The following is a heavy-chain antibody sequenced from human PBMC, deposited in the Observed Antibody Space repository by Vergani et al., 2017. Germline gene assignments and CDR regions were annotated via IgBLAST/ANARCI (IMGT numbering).Heavy chain of an antibody. D-gene: IGHD6-13*01. CDR3: ARQGPRERGSSSWYEFSYYYYGMDV. CDR1: GAAIKDFY. CDR2: VYYTGST. J-gene: IGHJ6*02. V-gene: IGHV4-59*08. Sequence: QVQLQESGPGLVKPSETLSLTCTVSGAAIKDFYWSWFRQPPGKGLEWIGYVYYTGSTTYNPSLKSRVTISVDTSKNQFSLKLSSVTAADTAVYYCARQGPRERGSSSWYEFSYYYYGMDVWGQGTTVTVSS.